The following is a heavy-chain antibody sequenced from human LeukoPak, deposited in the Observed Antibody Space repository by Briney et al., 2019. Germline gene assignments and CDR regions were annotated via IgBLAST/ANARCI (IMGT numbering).Heavy chain of an antibody. J-gene: IGHJ4*02. Sequence: SETLSLTCAVSGVPFSNYYWSWVRQSPRQGLEWIGEINHSGYANYNPSLKSRVTMSIDTSKNQFSLKLTSVTAADAGVYYCTRAVAGHPDWGQGTLVTVSS. CDR3: TRAVAGHPD. CDR1: GVPFSNYY. D-gene: IGHD6-19*01. CDR2: INHSGYA. V-gene: IGHV4-34*01.